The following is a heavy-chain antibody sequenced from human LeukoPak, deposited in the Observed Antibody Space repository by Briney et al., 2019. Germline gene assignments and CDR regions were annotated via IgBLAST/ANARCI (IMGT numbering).Heavy chain of an antibody. CDR1: GFTVSSNY. Sequence: NPGGSLRLSCAASGFTVSSNYMSWVRQAPGKGLEWVGRIKSKTGGGTTDYAAPVKGRFTISRDDSKNTLYLQMNSLKTEDTAVYYCITLGYNYLGGFDYWGQGTLVTVSS. V-gene: IGHV3-15*01. J-gene: IGHJ4*02. CDR2: IKSKTGGGTT. CDR3: ITLGYNYLGGFDY. D-gene: IGHD5-18*01.